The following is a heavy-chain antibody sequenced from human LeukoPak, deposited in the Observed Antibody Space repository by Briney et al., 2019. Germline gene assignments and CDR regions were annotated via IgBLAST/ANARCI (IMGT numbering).Heavy chain of an antibody. CDR2: IYWDDDK. CDR3: VHRLVSSTWSLLYFDY. Sequence: SGPTLVNPTQTLTLTCTFSGFSLSTNGVGVGWIRQPPGKALEWLALIYWDDDKRYSPSLKSRLTINKDTSKNQVVLTLTNLDPVDTAAYYCVHRLVSSTWSLLYFDYWGQGTLVTVSS. V-gene: IGHV2-5*02. J-gene: IGHJ4*02. D-gene: IGHD6-13*01. CDR1: GFSLSTNGVG.